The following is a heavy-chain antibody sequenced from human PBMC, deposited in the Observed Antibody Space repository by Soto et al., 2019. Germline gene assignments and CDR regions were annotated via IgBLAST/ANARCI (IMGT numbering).Heavy chain of an antibody. CDR1: GFTFSSYD. CDR3: ARGYCSSTSCHPAGGYYYGMDV. J-gene: IGHJ6*02. Sequence: GGSLRLSCAASGFTFSSYDMHWVRQATGKGLEWVSAIGTAGDTYYPGSVKGRFTISRENSKNSLYLQMNSLRAEDTAVYYCARGYCSSTSCHPAGGYYYGMDVWGQGTTVTVSS. V-gene: IGHV3-13*01. CDR2: IGTAGDT. D-gene: IGHD2-2*01.